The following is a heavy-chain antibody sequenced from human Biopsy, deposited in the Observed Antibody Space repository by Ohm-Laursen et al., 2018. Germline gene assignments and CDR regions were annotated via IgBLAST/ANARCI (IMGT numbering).Heavy chain of an antibody. CDR2: IFYRGST. J-gene: IGHJ5*02. V-gene: IGHV4-39*01. Sequence: SETLSLTCTVSGGSISNNNYYWGWIRQPPGKGLEWIGSIFYRGSTHYKPSLKSQVNISVDTSKNQFSLKLNSVTAADTAVYYCARDYDTSGYYYASWGQGTLVTVSS. CDR1: GGSISNNNYY. D-gene: IGHD3-22*01. CDR3: ARDYDTSGYYYAS.